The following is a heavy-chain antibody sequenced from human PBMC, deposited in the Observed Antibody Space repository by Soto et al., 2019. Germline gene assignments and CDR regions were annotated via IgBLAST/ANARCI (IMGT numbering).Heavy chain of an antibody. V-gene: IGHV1-69*01. CDR1: EGTFSSFV. D-gene: IGHD5-18*01. J-gene: IGHJ4*02. CDR3: ARALGYSYGLYFDY. Sequence: QVQLVQSGAEVKKPGSSVKVSCKASEGTFSSFVISWVRQAPGQGPGWMGEISPVSDTPNYAQKFQGRVTITADESTSTAYMELRSLRPEDTAVYYCARALGYSYGLYFDYWGQGTLVTVSS. CDR2: ISPVSDTP.